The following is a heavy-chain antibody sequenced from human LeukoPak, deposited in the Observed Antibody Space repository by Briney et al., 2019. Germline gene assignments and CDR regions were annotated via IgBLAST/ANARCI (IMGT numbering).Heavy chain of an antibody. CDR1: GFTFSSYA. CDR3: AKGPTTGYLDY. Sequence: GGSLRLSCAASGFTFSSYAMHWVRQAPDKGLEWVAVISYDGSSEYYADSVKGRFTISRGNSKNTLYLQMNSLRAEDTAVYYCAKGPTTGYLDYWGQGTLVTVSS. CDR2: ISYDGSSE. D-gene: IGHD1-1*01. J-gene: IGHJ4*02. V-gene: IGHV3-30*04.